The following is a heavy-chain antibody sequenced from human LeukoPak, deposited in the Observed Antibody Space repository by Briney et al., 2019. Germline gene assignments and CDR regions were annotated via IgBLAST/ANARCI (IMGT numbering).Heavy chain of an antibody. J-gene: IGHJ3*02. V-gene: IGHV4-34*01. CDR3: GRGSDVQQLSAFDI. Sequence: SETLSLTCAVYGGSFSGYYWSWIRQPPGKGLEWIGEINHSGSTNYNPSLKSRVTISVDTSKNQFSLKLSSVTAADTAVYYCGRGSDVQQLSAFDIWGQGTMVTVSS. CDR1: GGSFSGYY. D-gene: IGHD6-13*01. CDR2: INHSGST.